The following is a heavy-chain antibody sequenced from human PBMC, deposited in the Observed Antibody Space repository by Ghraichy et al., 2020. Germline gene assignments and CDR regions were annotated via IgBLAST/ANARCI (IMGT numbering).Heavy chain of an antibody. D-gene: IGHD6-6*01. Sequence: GESLRLSCAASGFTVSSNYMSWVRQAPGKGLEWVSVIYSGGSAYYADSVKGRFTISRDNSKNTLYLQMNSLRAEDTAVYYCVRELSSSSVNWYFDLWGRGTLVTVSS. J-gene: IGHJ2*01. CDR1: GFTVSSNY. CDR2: IYSGGSA. V-gene: IGHV3-66*01. CDR3: VRELSSSSVNWYFDL.